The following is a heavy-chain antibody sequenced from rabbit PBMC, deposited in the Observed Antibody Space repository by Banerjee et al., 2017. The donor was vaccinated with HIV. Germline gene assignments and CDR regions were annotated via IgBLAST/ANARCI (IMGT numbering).Heavy chain of an antibody. Sequence: QEQLEESGGDLVKPEGSLTLTCTASGFSFSNKYVMSWVRQAPEKGLELIACIYTGTSGSTWYANWAKGRFTISKTSSTTVTLQMTSLTAADTATYFCARDLAGVIGWNFDLWGQGTLVTVS. J-gene: IGHJ4*01. CDR2: IYTGTSGST. D-gene: IGHD4-1*01. V-gene: IGHV1S45*01. CDR3: ARDLAGVIGWNFDL. CDR1: GFSFSNKYV.